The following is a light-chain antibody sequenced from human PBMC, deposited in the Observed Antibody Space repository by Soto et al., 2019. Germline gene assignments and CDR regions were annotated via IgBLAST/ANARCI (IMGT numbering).Light chain of an antibody. CDR1: SGHSSYI. V-gene: IGLV4-60*03. Sequence: QSVLTQSSSASASLGSSVKLTCTLSSGHSSYIIAWHQQQPGKAPRYLMKLEGSGSYNKGSGVPDRFSGSSSGADRYLTISNLQSADEADYYCETWDSNTVVFGGGTKLTVL. J-gene: IGLJ2*01. CDR2: LEGSGSY. CDR3: ETWDSNTVV.